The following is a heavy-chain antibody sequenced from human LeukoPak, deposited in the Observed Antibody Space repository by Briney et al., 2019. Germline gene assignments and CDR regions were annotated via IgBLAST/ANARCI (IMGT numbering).Heavy chain of an antibody. CDR2: VNTVSSYI. J-gene: IGHJ4*02. Sequence: GGSLRLSCAASGFTFSDYSMNWVRQAPGKGLEWLASVNTVSSYIYYADSMRGRFTISRDNAKNSLFLQMSSLRAEDTAVYYCARLRRNSDRSDFFYYYDHWGQGTLVTVSS. V-gene: IGHV3-21*01. CDR3: ARLRRNSDRSDFFYYYDH. CDR1: GFTFSDYS. D-gene: IGHD3-22*01.